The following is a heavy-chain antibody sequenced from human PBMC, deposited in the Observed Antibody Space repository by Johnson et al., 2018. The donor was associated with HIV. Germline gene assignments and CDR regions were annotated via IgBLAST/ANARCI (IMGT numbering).Heavy chain of an antibody. J-gene: IGHJ3*02. V-gene: IGHV3-66*01. CDR2: IYSGDGT. CDR3: VRGLLWFGELLEAFDI. Sequence: VQLVESGGGLVPPGGSLRLSCAASGFTVSSTYMSWVRQAQGKGLEWVSAIYSGDGTYYADPVRGRLAISRDNSKTTLYLQMTSLRAEDTAVYYCVRGLLWFGELLEAFDIWGQGTMVTVSS. CDR1: GFTVSSTY. D-gene: IGHD3-10*01.